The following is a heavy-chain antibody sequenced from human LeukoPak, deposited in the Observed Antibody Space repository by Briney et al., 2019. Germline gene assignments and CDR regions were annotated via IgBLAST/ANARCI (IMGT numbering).Heavy chain of an antibody. V-gene: IGHV3-48*03. J-gene: IGHJ4*02. CDR1: GFTFSNYE. D-gene: IGHD5-18*01. CDR3: ARVRSGYSHENYFDY. CDR2: ISGSGSTI. Sequence: PGGSLRLSCAASGFTFSNYEMNWVRQAPGKGLKWVYYISGSGSTIYYADSVKGRFTISRDNAKDSLYLQMNSLRAEDTAVYYCARVRSGYSHENYFDYWGQGTLVTVSS.